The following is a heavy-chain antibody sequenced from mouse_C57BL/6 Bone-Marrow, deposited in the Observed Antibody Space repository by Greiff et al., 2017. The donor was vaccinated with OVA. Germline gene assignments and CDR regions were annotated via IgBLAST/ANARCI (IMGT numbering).Heavy chain of an antibody. J-gene: IGHJ3*01. CDR2: ISSGGSYT. V-gene: IGHV5-6*01. D-gene: IGHD2-3*01. CDR1: GFTFSSYG. CDR3: ARRGRDGYPAWFAY. Sequence: EVHLVESGGDLVKPGGSLKLSCAASGFTFSSYGMSWVRQTPDKRLEWVATISSGGSYTYYPDSVKGRFTISRDNAKNTLYLQMSRLKSEDTAMYYCARRGRDGYPAWFAYWGQGTLVTVSA.